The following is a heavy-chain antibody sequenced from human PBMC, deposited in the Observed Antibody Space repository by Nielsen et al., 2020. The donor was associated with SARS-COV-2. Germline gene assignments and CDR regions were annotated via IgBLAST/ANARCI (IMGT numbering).Heavy chain of an antibody. CDR2: INHSGST. CDR3: ARGEDIGWGPYYDFWSGYRLLHYYGMDV. V-gene: IGHV4-34*01. CDR1: GGSFSGYY. J-gene: IGHJ6*02. Sequence: GSLRLSCAVYGGSFSGYYWSWIRQPPGKGLEWIGEINHSGSTNYNPSLKSRVTISVDTSKNQFSLKLSSVTAADTAVYYCARGEDIGWGPYYDFWSGYRLLHYYGMDVWGQGTTVTVSS. D-gene: IGHD3-3*01.